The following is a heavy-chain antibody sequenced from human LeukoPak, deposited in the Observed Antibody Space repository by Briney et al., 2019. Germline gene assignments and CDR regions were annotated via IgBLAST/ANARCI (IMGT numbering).Heavy chain of an antibody. V-gene: IGHV4-4*07. CDR2: IYTSGST. CDR3: ARVSVVAAAWNPALFDY. Sequence: SETLSLTCTVSGGSISSYYWSWIQQPAGKGLEWIGRIYTSGSTNYNPSLKSRVTISVDTSKNQFSLKLSSVTAADTAVYYCARVSVVAAAWNPALFDYWGQGTLVTVSS. CDR1: GGSISSYY. J-gene: IGHJ4*02. D-gene: IGHD2-15*01.